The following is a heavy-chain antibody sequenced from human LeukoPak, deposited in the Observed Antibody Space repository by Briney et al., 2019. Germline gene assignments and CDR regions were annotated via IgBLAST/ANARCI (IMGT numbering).Heavy chain of an antibody. CDR3: ARQSRDGSKTRGYYFDY. Sequence: GESLKISCQVSGYIFTHYWIGWVRLMPGKGLESMGIIYPADSHTTYSPPFQGQVSISADKSISTVYLQWSSLKPSDTAIYYCARQSRDGSKTRGYYFDYWGQGTLVTASS. V-gene: IGHV5-51*01. J-gene: IGHJ4*02. D-gene: IGHD3-10*01. CDR1: GYIFTHYW. CDR2: IYPADSHT.